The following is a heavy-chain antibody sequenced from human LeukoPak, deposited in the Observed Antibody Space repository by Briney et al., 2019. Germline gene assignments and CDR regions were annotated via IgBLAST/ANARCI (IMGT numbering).Heavy chain of an antibody. CDR2: ISGSGRTT. J-gene: IGHJ4*02. CDR1: GFTFNNYA. CDR3: ARDLDWILFDY. D-gene: IGHD3-9*01. V-gene: IGHV3-23*01. Sequence: GGSLRLSCAASGFTFNNYAMSWVRQAPGKGLEWVSAISGSGRTTFYADSVKGRFTISRDNAKNTLFLQMNSLSAEDTAVYYCARDLDWILFDYWGQGTLVTVSS.